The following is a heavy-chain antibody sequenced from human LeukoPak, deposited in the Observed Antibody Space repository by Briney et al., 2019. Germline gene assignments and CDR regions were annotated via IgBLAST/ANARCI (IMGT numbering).Heavy chain of an antibody. CDR1: GYTFTSYD. CDR3: ARGNSGYGRSYYYMDV. D-gene: IGHD5-12*01. J-gene: IGHJ6*03. V-gene: IGHV1-8*03. CDR2: MNPNSGNT. Sequence: GASVKVSCKASGYTFTSYDINWVRQATGQGLEWMGWMNPNSGNTGYAQKFQGRVTITRNTSISTAYMELSSLRSEDTAVYYCARGNSGYGRSYYYMDVWGKGTTVTVSS.